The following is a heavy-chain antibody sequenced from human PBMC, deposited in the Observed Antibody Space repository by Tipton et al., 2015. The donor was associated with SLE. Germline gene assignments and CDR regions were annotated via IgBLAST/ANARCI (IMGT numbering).Heavy chain of an antibody. CDR3: AREIEYSGFDCYFDY. Sequence: TLSLTCTVSGGSISSGNYYWSWIRQPAGKGLEYIGRIYTSGSTNYNPSLKSRVSISIDTSKNQFSLKLSSVTAADTAVYYCAREIEYSGFDCYFDYWGQGTLVTVSS. V-gene: IGHV4-61*02. CDR1: GGSISSGNYY. CDR2: IYTSGST. J-gene: IGHJ4*02. D-gene: IGHD5-12*01.